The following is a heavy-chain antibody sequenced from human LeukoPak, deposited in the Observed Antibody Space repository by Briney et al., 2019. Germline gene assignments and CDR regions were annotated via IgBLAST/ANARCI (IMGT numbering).Heavy chain of an antibody. V-gene: IGHV3-74*01. J-gene: IGHJ6*02. CDR2: ISTDGKST. CDR3: VRDYQFIQEV. D-gene: IGHD2-2*01. Sequence: GGSLRLSCVASGFTFSNYWMLWVRQAPGKGLMWVSLISTDGKSTRYAESVKGRFTISRDNAKNALYLQMDILRVEDTALYFCVRDYQFIQEVWGQGTTITVSS. CDR1: GFTFSNYW.